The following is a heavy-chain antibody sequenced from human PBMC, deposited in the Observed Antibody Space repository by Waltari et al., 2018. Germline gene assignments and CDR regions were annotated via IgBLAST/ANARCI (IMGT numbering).Heavy chain of an antibody. J-gene: IGHJ4*02. CDR2: ISSSSSYI. Sequence: EVQLVESGGGLVKPGGSLRLSCAASGFTFSSYRMNWVRQAPGKGLEWVSSISSSSSYIYYADSVKGRFTISRDNAKNSLYLQMNSLRAEDTAVYYCARDLNCGGDCYSSWGQGTLVTVSS. CDR1: GFTFSSYR. V-gene: IGHV3-21*01. CDR3: ARDLNCGGDCYSS. D-gene: IGHD2-21*02.